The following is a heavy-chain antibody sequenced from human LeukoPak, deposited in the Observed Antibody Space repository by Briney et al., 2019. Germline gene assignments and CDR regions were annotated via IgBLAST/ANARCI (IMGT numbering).Heavy chain of an antibody. CDR3: ARGGSYLSAFDI. Sequence: PGGSLRLSCAASGFSFSSYAMHWFRQAPGKGLEWMALISYDASIIYYADSVRGRFTISRDNSKNTLYLQMNSLRAEDTAVYYCARGGSYLSAFDIWGQGTMVTVSS. D-gene: IGHD1-26*01. CDR1: GFSFSSYA. CDR2: ISYDASII. V-gene: IGHV3-30*14. J-gene: IGHJ3*02.